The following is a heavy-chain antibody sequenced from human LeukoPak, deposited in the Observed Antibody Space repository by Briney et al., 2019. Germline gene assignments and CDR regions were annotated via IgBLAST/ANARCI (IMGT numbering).Heavy chain of an antibody. J-gene: IGHJ4*02. D-gene: IGHD6-19*01. CDR3: ARGPKSSGSDY. CDR1: GGSFSGYY. CDR2: INHSGST. V-gene: IGHV4-34*01. Sequence: SETLSLTCAVYGGSFSGYYWSWIRQPPGKGLEWIGEINHSGSTNYNPSLKSRVTISVDTSKNQFSLKLSSVTAAETAVYYCARGPKSSGSDYWGQGTLVTVSS.